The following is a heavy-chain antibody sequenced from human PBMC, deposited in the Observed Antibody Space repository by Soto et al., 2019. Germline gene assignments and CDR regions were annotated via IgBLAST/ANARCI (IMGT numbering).Heavy chain of an antibody. CDR3: ARDRGGYCSGGSCYKIDY. V-gene: IGHV1-46*01. Sequence: ASVKVSCKASGYTFTTYYIYWMRQAPGQGLEWMGMINASNGNTNYSQKFQGRVTITRDTSASTAYMELSSLRSDDTAVYYCARDRGGYCSGGSCYKIDYWGKGTLVTVSS. J-gene: IGHJ4*02. CDR1: GYTFTTYY. CDR2: INASNGNT. D-gene: IGHD2-15*01.